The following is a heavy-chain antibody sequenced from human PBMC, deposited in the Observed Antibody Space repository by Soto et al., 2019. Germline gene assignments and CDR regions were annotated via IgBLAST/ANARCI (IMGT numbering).Heavy chain of an antibody. Sequence: GGSLRLSCAVSGVTLTNVWMNWVRQAPGKGPEWVGRIKSNTDGGTTNYGASVKGRFTISRDNAKKSLFLQMSSLRVEDTATYYCARGAGTGSSQRFDPWGQGILVTVSS. CDR3: ARGAGTGSSQRFDP. CDR1: GVTLTNVW. CDR2: IKSNTDGGTT. D-gene: IGHD6-19*01. J-gene: IGHJ5*02. V-gene: IGHV3-15*07.